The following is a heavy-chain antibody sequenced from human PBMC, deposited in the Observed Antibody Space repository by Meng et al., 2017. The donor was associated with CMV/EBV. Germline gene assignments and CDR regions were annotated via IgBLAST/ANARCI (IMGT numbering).Heavy chain of an antibody. Sequence: SETLSLTCTVSGGSISSSSYYWGWIRQPPGKGLEWIGSIYYSGSTYYNPSLKSRVTISVDTSKNQLSLKLSSVTAADTAVYYCARPSPIVVVPAGGGWFDPWGQGTLVTVSS. CDR3: ARPSPIVVVPAGGGWFDP. J-gene: IGHJ5*02. CDR2: IYYSGST. D-gene: IGHD2-2*01. CDR1: GGSISSSSYY. V-gene: IGHV4-39*01.